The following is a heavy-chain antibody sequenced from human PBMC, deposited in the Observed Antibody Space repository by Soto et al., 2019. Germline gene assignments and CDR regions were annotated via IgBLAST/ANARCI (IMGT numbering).Heavy chain of an antibody. CDR3: ASQKGLRPMAFADY. J-gene: IGHJ4*02. D-gene: IGHD3-3*01. CDR1: GFTFSDYY. Sequence: QVQLVESGGGLVKPGGSLRLSCAASGFTFSDYYMSWSPQAQGKGWEWVSNISSSGSTIYYADSVKGRFTISRDNAKNSLYLQMNSLRAEDTAVYYCASQKGLRPMAFADYWGQGTLVTVSS. V-gene: IGHV3-11*01. CDR2: ISSSGSTI.